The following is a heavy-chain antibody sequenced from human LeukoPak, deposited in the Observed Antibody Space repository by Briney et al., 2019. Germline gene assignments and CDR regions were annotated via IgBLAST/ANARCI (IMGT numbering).Heavy chain of an antibody. Sequence: ASVKVSCKVSGYTLTELPMHWVRQAPGKGLEWMGGFDPEDGETIYAQKFQGRVTMTEDTSTDTAYMELSSLRSEDTAVYYCATANYYDSSGSGWYFDLWGRGTLVTVSS. V-gene: IGHV1-24*01. D-gene: IGHD3-22*01. CDR1: GYTLTELP. CDR2: FDPEDGET. CDR3: ATANYYDSSGSGWYFDL. J-gene: IGHJ2*01.